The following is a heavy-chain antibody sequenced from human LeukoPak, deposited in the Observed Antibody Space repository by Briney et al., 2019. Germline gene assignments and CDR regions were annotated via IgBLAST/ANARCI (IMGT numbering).Heavy chain of an antibody. CDR2: IYYSGSS. J-gene: IGHJ4*02. Sequence: PSETLSLTCTVSGGSINNGGYYWSWIRQHPGNGLEWIGYIYYSGSSYYNPSLRSRVTISVDTSKIHFSLKLSSVTAADTAVYYCAINRDGYNSFDYWGQGTLVTVSS. D-gene: IGHD5-24*01. CDR3: AINRDGYNSFDY. V-gene: IGHV4-31*03. CDR1: GGSINNGGYY.